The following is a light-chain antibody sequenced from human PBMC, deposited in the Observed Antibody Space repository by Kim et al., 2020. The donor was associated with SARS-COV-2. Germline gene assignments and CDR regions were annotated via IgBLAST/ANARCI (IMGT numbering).Light chain of an antibody. CDR3: QAWDSSTVV. V-gene: IGLV3-1*01. CDR1: KLGNKY. Sequence: SVSPGQTASITCSGDKLGNKYACWYQQKPGQSPELVIHQDSKRPSGIPERFSGSNSGNTATLNISGTQAMDEADYYCQAWDSSTVVFGGGTQLTVL. J-gene: IGLJ2*01. CDR2: QDS.